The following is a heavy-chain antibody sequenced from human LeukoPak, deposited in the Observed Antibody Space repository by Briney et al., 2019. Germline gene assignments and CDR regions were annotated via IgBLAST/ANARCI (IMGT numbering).Heavy chain of an antibody. J-gene: IGHJ6*02. CDR1: GYSFTSYW. Sequence: GESLKISCKGSGYSFTSYWIGWVRQMPGKGLEWMVIIYPGDSDTRYSPSFQGRVTISADKSISTAYLQWSSLKASDTAMYYCATHSSSFGALYYYYGMDVWGQGTTVTVSS. V-gene: IGHV5-51*01. CDR3: ATHSSSFGALYYYYGMDV. CDR2: IYPGDSDT. D-gene: IGHD6-6*01.